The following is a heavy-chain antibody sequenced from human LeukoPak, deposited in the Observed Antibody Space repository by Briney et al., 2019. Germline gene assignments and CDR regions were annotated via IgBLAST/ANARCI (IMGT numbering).Heavy chain of an antibody. CDR1: GFTFSSYW. V-gene: IGHV3-9*01. CDR2: ISWNSGSI. Sequence: PGGSLRLSCAASGFTFSSYWMSWVRQAPGQGLEWVSGISWNSGSIGYADSVKGRFTISRDNAKNYLYLQMNSLRAEDTALYYCAMADDAFDIWGQGTMVTVSS. J-gene: IGHJ3*02. CDR3: AMADDAFDI.